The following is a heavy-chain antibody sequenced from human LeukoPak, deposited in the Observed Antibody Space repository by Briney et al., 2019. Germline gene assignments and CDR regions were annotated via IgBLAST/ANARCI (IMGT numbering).Heavy chain of an antibody. Sequence: KPSETLSLTCTVSGGSISSYYWSWIRQPPGKGLEWIGYIYYSGSTNYNPSLKSRVTISVDTSKNQFSLKLSSVTAADTAVYYCARDNPGYYGSGNLSYYYYYYMDVWGKGTTVTISS. CDR1: GGSISSYY. V-gene: IGHV4-59*01. CDR2: IYYSGST. CDR3: ARDNPGYYGSGNLSYYYYYYMDV. D-gene: IGHD3-10*01. J-gene: IGHJ6*03.